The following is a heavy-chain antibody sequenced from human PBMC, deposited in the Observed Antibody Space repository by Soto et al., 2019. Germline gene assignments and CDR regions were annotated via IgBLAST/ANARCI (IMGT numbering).Heavy chain of an antibody. V-gene: IGHV1-2*02. J-gene: IGHJ4*02. CDR3: ARDPPHYDFWSGPADY. D-gene: IGHD3-3*01. Sequence: ASVKVSCKASGYTFTGDYMHWVRQAPGQVLEWMGLINPNSGVTNYAQKFQGRVTMTRDTSISTAYMQLSRLRSDDTAVYYCARDPPHYDFWSGPADYGGQGTLVTVSS. CDR1: GYTFTGDY. CDR2: INPNSGVT.